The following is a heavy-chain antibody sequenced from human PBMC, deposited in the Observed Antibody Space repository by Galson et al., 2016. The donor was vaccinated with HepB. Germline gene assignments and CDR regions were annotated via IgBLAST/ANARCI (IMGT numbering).Heavy chain of an antibody. V-gene: IGHV3-69-1*02. J-gene: IGHJ4*02. Sequence: SLRLSCAGSGFTFSAYTLNWVRQAPGRGLEWVSPITPGHATYYSESVKGRFTVSRGTSLYLQMTSLRDEDTAVYYCARPPRGTYEGFGFDHWGRGTLVTVSS. D-gene: IGHD3-16*01. CDR3: ARPPRGTYEGFGFDH. CDR1: GFTFSAYT. CDR2: ITPGHAT.